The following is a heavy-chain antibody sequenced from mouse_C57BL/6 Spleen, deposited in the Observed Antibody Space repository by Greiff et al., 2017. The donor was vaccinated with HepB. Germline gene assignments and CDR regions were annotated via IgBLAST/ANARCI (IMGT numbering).Heavy chain of an antibody. CDR2: IYPGSGST. Sequence: QVQLQQPGAELVKPGASVKMSCKASGYTFTSYWITWVKQRPGQGLEWIGDIYPGSGSTNYNEKFKSKATLTVDKSSSTAYMQLSSLTSEDSAVYYCARFPGADVDDYWGQGTTLTVSS. CDR3: ARFPGADVDDY. CDR1: GYTFTSYW. V-gene: IGHV1-55*01. J-gene: IGHJ2*01.